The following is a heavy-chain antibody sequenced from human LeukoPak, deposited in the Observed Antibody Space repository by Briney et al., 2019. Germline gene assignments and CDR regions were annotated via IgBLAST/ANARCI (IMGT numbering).Heavy chain of an antibody. D-gene: IGHD6-6*01. CDR1: GGTFSSYA. V-gene: IGHV1-69*13. CDR3: ARAPQGARPNYYYYMDV. Sequence: SVKVSCKASGGTFSSYAISWVRQAPGQGLEWMGGIIPIFGTANYAQKFQGRVTITADESTSTAYMELSSLRSEDTAVYYCARAPQGARPNYYYYMDVWGKGTTVTVSS. CDR2: IIPIFGTA. J-gene: IGHJ6*03.